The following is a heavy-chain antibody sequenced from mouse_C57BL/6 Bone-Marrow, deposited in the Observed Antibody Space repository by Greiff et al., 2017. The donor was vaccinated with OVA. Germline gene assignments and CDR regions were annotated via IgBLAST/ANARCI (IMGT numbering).Heavy chain of an antibody. D-gene: IGHD2-1*01. CDR1: GYTFTNYW. Sequence: VKLVESGAELVRPGTSVKMSCKASGYTFTNYWIGWAKQRPGHGLEWIGDIYPGGGYTNYNEKFKGKATLTANKSSSTAYMQFSSLTSEDSAIYYCARNGNYGYAMDYWGQGTSVTVSS. V-gene: IGHV1-63*01. CDR2: IYPGGGYT. CDR3: ARNGNYGYAMDY. J-gene: IGHJ4*01.